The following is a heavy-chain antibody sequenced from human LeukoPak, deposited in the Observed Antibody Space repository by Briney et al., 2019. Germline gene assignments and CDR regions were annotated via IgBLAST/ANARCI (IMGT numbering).Heavy chain of an antibody. D-gene: IGHD4-23*01. Sequence: SETLSLTCNVSGGSLNSYHWSWIRQPAGEGLEWIGRLYSSGSFNYNPSLKSRVSMSVDTSKNQFSLKLTSVTAADTAVYFCARGGKATVVTLWGPGILVTVS. J-gene: IGHJ4*02. CDR3: ARGGKATVVTL. V-gene: IGHV4-4*07. CDR2: LYSSGSF. CDR1: GGSLNSYH.